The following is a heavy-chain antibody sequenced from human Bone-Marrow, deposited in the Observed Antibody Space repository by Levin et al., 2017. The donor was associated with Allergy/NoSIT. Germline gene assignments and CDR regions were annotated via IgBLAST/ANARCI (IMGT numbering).Heavy chain of an antibody. CDR1: GFAFNSYG. V-gene: IGHV3-33*01. Sequence: GGSLRLSCAASGFAFNSYGMHWVRQAPGKGLEWVALIWYDGSNKKYAESVKGRFTISRDNSKDTLYLQMNSLRPEDTAVYYCARDIFEAKPVWYYFDYWGQGTLVAVSS. CDR3: ARDIFEAKPVWYYFDY. J-gene: IGHJ4*02. CDR2: IWYDGSNK. D-gene: IGHD2-21*01.